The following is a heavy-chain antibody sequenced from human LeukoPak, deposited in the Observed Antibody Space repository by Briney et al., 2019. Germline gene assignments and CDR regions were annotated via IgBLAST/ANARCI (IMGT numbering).Heavy chain of an antibody. CDR3: ARGGGYDAFDI. V-gene: IGHV4-61*02. Sequence: SQTLSLTCTVSGGSISSGSYFWSWIRQPAGKGLQWIGRIHTSGTTNYNPSLKSRVTISLDTSKNQFSLKLNSVTAADTAVYYCARGGGYDAFDIRGQGTMVTVSS. CDR2: IHTSGTT. J-gene: IGHJ3*02. D-gene: IGHD3-16*01. CDR1: GGSISSGSYF.